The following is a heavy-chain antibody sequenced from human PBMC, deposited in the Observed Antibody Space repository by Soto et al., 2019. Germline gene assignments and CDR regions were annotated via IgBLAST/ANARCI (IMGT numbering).Heavy chain of an antibody. CDR2: ISSSSSTI. CDR1: GFTFSSYS. J-gene: IGHJ4*02. D-gene: IGHD2-8*01. CDR3: ARDPPPMVYAKVHWDY. Sequence: GGSLRLSCAASGFTFSSYSMNWVRQAPGKGLEWVSYISSSSSTIYYADSVKGRFTISRDNAKNSLYLQMNSLRAEDTAVYYCARDPPPMVYAKVHWDYWGQGTLVTVSS. V-gene: IGHV3-48*01.